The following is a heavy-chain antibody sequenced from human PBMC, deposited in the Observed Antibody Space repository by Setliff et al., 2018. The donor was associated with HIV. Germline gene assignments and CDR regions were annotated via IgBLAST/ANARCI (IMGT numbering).Heavy chain of an antibody. CDR1: GGSISSYY. Sequence: SETLSLTCTVSGGSISSYYWSWIRQPPEKGLEWIGYIYDWGGTNYNPSLKSRVTISLDTSKNQFSLKLNSVTAADTAVYYCSRADCSGGSCYSPGYWGQGTLVTVSS. CDR2: IYDWGGT. J-gene: IGHJ4*02. CDR3: SRADCSGGSCYSPGY. V-gene: IGHV4-59*01. D-gene: IGHD2-15*01.